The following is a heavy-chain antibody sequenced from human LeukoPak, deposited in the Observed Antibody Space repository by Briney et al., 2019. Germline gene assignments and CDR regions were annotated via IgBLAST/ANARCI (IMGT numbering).Heavy chain of an antibody. V-gene: IGHV1-69*04. CDR1: GGTFSSYA. CDR3: AREDYDILTGSHGGLNYYYYGMDV. D-gene: IGHD3-9*01. CDR2: IIPILGIA. J-gene: IGHJ6*02. Sequence: SVKVSCKASGGTFSSYAISWVRQAPGQGLEWMGRIIPILGIANYAQKFQGRVTITADKSTSTAYMELSSLRSEDTAVYYCAREDYDILTGSHGGLNYYYYGMDVWGQGTTVTVSS.